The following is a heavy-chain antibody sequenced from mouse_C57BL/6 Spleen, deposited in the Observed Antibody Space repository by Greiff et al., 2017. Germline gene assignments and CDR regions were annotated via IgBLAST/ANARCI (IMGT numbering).Heavy chain of an antibody. D-gene: IGHD6-1*01. V-gene: IGHV5-17*01. J-gene: IGHJ2*01. CDR1: GFTFSDYG. CDR2: ISSGSSTI. Sequence: EVMLVESGGGLVKPGGSLKLSCAASGFTFSDYGMHWVRQAPEKGLEWVAYISSGSSTIYYADPVQGRFTISRDNAKNTLCLQMTSLRSEDTAMYYCARSSYYFAYWGQGTTLTVSS. CDR3: ARSSYYFAY.